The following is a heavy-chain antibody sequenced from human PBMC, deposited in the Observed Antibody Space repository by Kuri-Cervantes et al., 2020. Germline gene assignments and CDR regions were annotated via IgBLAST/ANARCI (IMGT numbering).Heavy chain of an antibody. D-gene: IGHD6-13*01. J-gene: IGHJ6*02. Sequence: GSLRLSCTVSGGSVSSGSYYWSWIRQPPGKGLEWIGYIYYSGSTYYNPSLKSRVTISVDTSKNQFSLKLSSVTAADTAVYYCARASSSWYGDYYYYYGMDVWGQGTTVTVSS. CDR3: ARASSSWYGDYYYYYGMDV. CDR2: IYYSGST. V-gene: IGHV4-61*01. CDR1: GGSVSSGSYY.